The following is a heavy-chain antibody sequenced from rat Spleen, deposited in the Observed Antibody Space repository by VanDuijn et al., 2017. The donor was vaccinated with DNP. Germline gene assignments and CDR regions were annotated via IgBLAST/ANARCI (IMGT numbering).Heavy chain of an antibody. CDR2: ITNRGVST. CDR3: TSGLY. CDR1: GFTFSNYD. V-gene: IGHV5-27*01. Sequence: EVQLVESGGGLVQPGRSLTLSCAASGFTFSNYDMAWVRQAPTKGLVWVASITNRGVSTYYRDSVKGRFSLSRDNAKGTLYLQLDCLRSEDTATYYCTSGLYWGQGVMVTVSS. J-gene: IGHJ2*01.